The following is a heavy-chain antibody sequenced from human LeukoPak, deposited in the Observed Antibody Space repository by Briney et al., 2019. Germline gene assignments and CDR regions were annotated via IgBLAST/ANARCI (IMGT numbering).Heavy chain of an antibody. J-gene: IGHJ4*02. CDR1: GFTFDDYA. Sequence: GRSLRLSCAASGFTFDDYAMHWVRQAPGKGLGWVSGISWNSGRIGYADSVKGRFTISRDNAKNSLYLQMNSLRAEDTAVYYCAKGRTMITFGGVIVMPKLSFDYWGQGTLVTVSS. D-gene: IGHD3-16*02. V-gene: IGHV3-9*01. CDR2: ISWNSGRI. CDR3: AKGRTMITFGGVIVMPKLSFDY.